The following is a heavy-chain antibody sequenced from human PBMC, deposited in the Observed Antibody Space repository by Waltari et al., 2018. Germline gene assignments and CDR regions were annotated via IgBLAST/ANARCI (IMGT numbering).Heavy chain of an antibody. V-gene: IGHV4-34*01. J-gene: IGHJ6*03. CDR1: GGSFSGYY. CDR2: INHSGST. D-gene: IGHD3-3*01. CDR3: AFSRGFWSGYRLNDYYYRDV. Sequence: QVQLQQWGAGLLKPSETLSLTCAVYGGSFSGYYWSWIRQPPGKGLAWIGEINHSGSTNDIPSLKSRVTISVDTAKNQSSLKLSSVTAADTAVYYCAFSRGFWSGYRLNDYYYRDVWGKGTTVTVSS.